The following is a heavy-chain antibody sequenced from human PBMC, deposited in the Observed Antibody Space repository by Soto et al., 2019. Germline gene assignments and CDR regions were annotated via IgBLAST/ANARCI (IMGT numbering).Heavy chain of an antibody. D-gene: IGHD3-3*01. Sequence: QVQLVQSGAEVKKPGSSVKVSCKASGGTFSSYAISWVRQAPGQGLEWMGGIIPIFGTANYAQKFQGRVTITAEESTSTAYMELSSLRSEAAAVYYCARSVTIFGVVIIRSLGYYGMDVWGQGTTVTVSS. CDR2: IIPIFGTA. V-gene: IGHV1-69*12. J-gene: IGHJ6*02. CDR3: ARSVTIFGVVIIRSLGYYGMDV. CDR1: GGTFSSYA.